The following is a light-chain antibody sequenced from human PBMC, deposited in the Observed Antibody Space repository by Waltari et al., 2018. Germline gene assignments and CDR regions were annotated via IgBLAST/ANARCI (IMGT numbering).Light chain of an antibody. CDR3: CSYAGRGTYV. V-gene: IGLV2-23*02. Sequence: QSALTQPASVSGTPGQSITISCSGTTSDVGSYELVPWYQQHPGEAPKLLICEVFKRPPDTSSRFSGAKSGSTASLTISGLQPEDEADYYCCSYAGRGTYVFGSGTKVTVL. J-gene: IGLJ1*01. CDR1: TSDVGSYEL. CDR2: EVF.